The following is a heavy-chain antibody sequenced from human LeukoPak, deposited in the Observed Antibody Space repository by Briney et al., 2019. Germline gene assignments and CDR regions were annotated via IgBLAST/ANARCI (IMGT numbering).Heavy chain of an antibody. CDR2: FDPEDGET. Sequence: ASVKVSCKVSGYTLTELSMHWVRQAPGKGLEWMGGFDPEDGETIYAQKFQGRVTMTEDTSTDSAYMELSSLRSEDTAVYYCARGPESDSGSYYLSYWGQGTLVTVSS. D-gene: IGHD3-10*01. J-gene: IGHJ4*02. CDR3: ARGPESDSGSYYLSY. CDR1: GYTLTELS. V-gene: IGHV1-24*01.